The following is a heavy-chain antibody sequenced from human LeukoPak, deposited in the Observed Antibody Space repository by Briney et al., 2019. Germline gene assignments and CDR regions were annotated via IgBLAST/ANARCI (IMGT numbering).Heavy chain of an antibody. Sequence: GGSLRLSCAASGFTVSSNYMSWVRQAPGKGLEWVSVIYSGGSTYYADSVKGRFTISRDNSKNTLYLQMNSQRAEDTAVYYCAREFAQYSSGWTYYFDYWGQGTLVTVSS. J-gene: IGHJ4*02. V-gene: IGHV3-53*01. D-gene: IGHD6-19*01. CDR3: AREFAQYSSGWTYYFDY. CDR1: GFTVSSNY. CDR2: IYSGGST.